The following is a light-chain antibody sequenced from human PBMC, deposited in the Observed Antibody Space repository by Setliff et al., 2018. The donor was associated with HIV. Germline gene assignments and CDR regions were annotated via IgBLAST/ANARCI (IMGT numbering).Light chain of an antibody. V-gene: IGLV2-14*01. Sequence: QSVLAQPASVSGSPGQSITISCTGTSSDVGGYSYVSWYQHHPGKAPKLMIYEVTNRPSGVSTRSSGSKSGNTASLTISGLQAEDDANYYCSSYTSTYTLYVFGTGTKVTVL. CDR1: SSDVGGYSY. CDR2: EVT. CDR3: SSYTSTYTLYV. J-gene: IGLJ1*01.